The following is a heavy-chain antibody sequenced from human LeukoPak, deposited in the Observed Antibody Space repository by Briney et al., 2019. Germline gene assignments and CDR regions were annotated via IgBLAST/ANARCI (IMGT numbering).Heavy chain of an antibody. CDR3: ARDGRYIDWLLYRSGFDY. V-gene: IGHV1-18*01. D-gene: IGHD3-9*01. Sequence: ASVKVSCKASGYTFTSYGISWVRQAPGQGLEWMGWISAYNGNTNYAQKLQGRVTMTTDTSTSTAYMELRSLRSDDTAVYYCARDGRYIDWLLYRSGFDYWGQGTLVTVSS. CDR2: ISAYNGNT. CDR1: GYTFTSYG. J-gene: IGHJ4*02.